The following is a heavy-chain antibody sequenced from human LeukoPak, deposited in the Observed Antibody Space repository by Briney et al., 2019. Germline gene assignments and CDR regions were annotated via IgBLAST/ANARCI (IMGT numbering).Heavy chain of an antibody. CDR3: TTERYFDWLLYLPYFDY. J-gene: IGHJ4*02. Sequence: GGSLRFSCAASGFTFSNAWMSWVRQAPGKGLEWVGRIKSKTDGGTTDYAAPVKGRFTISRDDSKNTLYLQMNSLKTEDTAVYYCTTERYFDWLLYLPYFDYWGQGTLVTVSS. V-gene: IGHV3-15*01. CDR1: GFTFSNAW. CDR2: IKSKTDGGTT. D-gene: IGHD3-9*01.